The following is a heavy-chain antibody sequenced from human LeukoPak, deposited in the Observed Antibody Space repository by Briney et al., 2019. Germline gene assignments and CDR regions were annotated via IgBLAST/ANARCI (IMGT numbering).Heavy chain of an antibody. D-gene: IGHD3-3*01. Sequence: GGSLRLSCAASGFTFSSYAMSWVRQAPGKGLQWVSAISGSGGSTYYADSVKGRFTISRDNSKNTLYLQMNSLRAEDTAVYYCAADPTYYDFWSRPGWGQGTMVTVSS. CDR2: ISGSGGST. V-gene: IGHV3-23*01. CDR3: AADPTYYDFWSRPG. CDR1: GFTFSSYA. J-gene: IGHJ3*01.